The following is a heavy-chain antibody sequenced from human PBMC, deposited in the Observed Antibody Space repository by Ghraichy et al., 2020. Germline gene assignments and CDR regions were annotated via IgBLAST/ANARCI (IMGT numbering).Heavy chain of an antibody. CDR2: ISTSGNTK. V-gene: IGHV3-11*01. D-gene: IGHD5-24*01. CDR1: GFTFTDYY. CDR3: ARNGYNGGFYDH. Sequence: SCTASGFTFTDYYMSWIRQAPGKGLEWVSYISTSGNTKYYADSVKGRFTISRDNTKNSLYLQMNSLRAEDTALYYCARNGYNGGFYDHWGQGSLVTVSS. J-gene: IGHJ4*02.